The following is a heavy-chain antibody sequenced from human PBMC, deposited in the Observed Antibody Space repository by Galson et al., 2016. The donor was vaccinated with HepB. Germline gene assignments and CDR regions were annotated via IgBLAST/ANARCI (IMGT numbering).Heavy chain of an antibody. CDR1: DYSITNSYY. V-gene: IGHV4-38-2*02. J-gene: IGHJ4*02. D-gene: IGHD2-15*01. Sequence: ETLSLTCTVSDYSITNSYYWDWIRQPPGKGLEWIGNIYHSGSTYYNPSLKSRVTMSVDTSKNQFSLKLSSVTAADTAVYYCARGRGPYCSGGSCYSDYWGQGTLVTVSS. CDR3: ARGRGPYCSGGSCYSDY. CDR2: IYHSGST.